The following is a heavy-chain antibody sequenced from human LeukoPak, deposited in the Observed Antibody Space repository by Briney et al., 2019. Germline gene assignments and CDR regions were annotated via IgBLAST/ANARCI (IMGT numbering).Heavy chain of an antibody. CDR2: IHYRGTT. V-gene: IGHV4-39*01. CDR3: ASPSSSSSTYDY. CDR1: GDSMSSSPYY. Sequence: PSETLSLTCTVSGDSMSSSPYYWGWIRQPPGKGLEWIGSIHYRGTTYYNPSLKSRVTILIDTSRNQFSLKLNSVTAADTAVYYCASPSSSSSTYDYWGRGSLVTVSS. J-gene: IGHJ4*02. D-gene: IGHD6-6*01.